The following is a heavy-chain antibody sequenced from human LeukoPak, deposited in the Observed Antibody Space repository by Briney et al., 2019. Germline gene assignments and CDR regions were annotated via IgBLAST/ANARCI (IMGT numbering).Heavy chain of an antibody. J-gene: IGHJ4*02. V-gene: IGHV1-2*06. CDR1: GYTFTGYY. CDR2: INPNSGGT. Sequence: ASVKVSCKASGYTFTGYYMHWVRQAPGQGLEWMGRINPNSGGTNYAQKFQGRVTMTRDTSISTAYMELGRLRSDDTAVYYCARGYCSGDSCCEIDYWGQGTLVTVSS. CDR3: ARGYCSGDSCCEIDY. D-gene: IGHD2-15*01.